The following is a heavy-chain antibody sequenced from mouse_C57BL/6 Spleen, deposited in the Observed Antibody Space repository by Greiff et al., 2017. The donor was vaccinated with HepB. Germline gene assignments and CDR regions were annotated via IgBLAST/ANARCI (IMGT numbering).Heavy chain of an antibody. CDR1: GFNIKDDY. CDR3: TTAGSRYFEV. CDR2: IDPENGDT. Sequence: EVQLQQSGAELVRPGASVKLSCTASGFNIKDDYMHWVKQRPEQGLEWIGWIDPENGDTEYASKFQGKATITADTSSNTAYLQLRSLTSEDTAVYYCTTAGSRYFEVWGTGTTVTVSS. D-gene: IGHD3-1*01. J-gene: IGHJ1*03. V-gene: IGHV14-4*01.